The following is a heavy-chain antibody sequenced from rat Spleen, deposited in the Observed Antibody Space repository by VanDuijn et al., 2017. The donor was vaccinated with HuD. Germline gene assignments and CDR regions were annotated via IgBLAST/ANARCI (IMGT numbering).Heavy chain of an antibody. Sequence: EVQLVESGGGLVQPGRPLKISCTDSGLNFSNYDMAWVRQAPTKGLEWIASISTGGDNTYYRDSVKGRFTISRDDAKNTQYLQMDSLRSEDTATYYGARHGGLRNWFAYWGQGTLVTVSS. CDR3: ARHGGLRNWFAY. J-gene: IGHJ3*01. V-gene: IGHV5S13*01. CDR1: GLNFSNYD. D-gene: IGHD4-1*01. CDR2: ISTGGDNT.